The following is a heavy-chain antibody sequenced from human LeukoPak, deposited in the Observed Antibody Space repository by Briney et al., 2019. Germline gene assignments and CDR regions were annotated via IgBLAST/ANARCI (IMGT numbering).Heavy chain of an antibody. Sequence: ASVKVSCQVSRYTLTELSMHWVRQAPGKGLEWMGGFDPEDGETIYAQKFQGRVTMTEDTSTDTAYMELSSLRSEDTAVYYCATAPALSGNEGDYWGQGTLVTVSS. CDR2: FDPEDGET. CDR1: RYTLTELS. V-gene: IGHV1-24*01. J-gene: IGHJ4*02. CDR3: ATAPALSGNEGDY. D-gene: IGHD3-10*01.